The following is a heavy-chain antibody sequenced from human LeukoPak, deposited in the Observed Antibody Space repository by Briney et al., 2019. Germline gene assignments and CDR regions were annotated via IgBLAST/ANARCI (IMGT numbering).Heavy chain of an antibody. J-gene: IGHJ4*02. CDR3: ARGYSYGQYYFDY. V-gene: IGHV4-4*02. Sequence: PSATLSLTCAVSGGSISSSNWWSWVRQPPGKGLEWIGEIYHSGSTNYNPSLKSRVTISVDKSKNQFSLKLSSVTAADTAVYYCARGYSYGQYYFDYWGQGTLVTVSP. D-gene: IGHD5-18*01. CDR1: GGSISSSNW. CDR2: IYHSGST.